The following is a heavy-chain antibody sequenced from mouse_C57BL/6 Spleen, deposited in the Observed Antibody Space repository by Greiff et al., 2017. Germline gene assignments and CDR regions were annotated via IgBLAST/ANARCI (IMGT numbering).Heavy chain of an antibody. Sequence: EVQGVESGPELVKPGASVKIPCKASGYTFTDYNMDWVKQSHGKSLEWIGDINPNNGGTIYNQKFKGKATLTVDKSSSPAYMELRSLTSEDTAVYYCARSGGSSYGGLAYWGQGTLVTVSA. CDR1: GYTFTDYN. CDR2: INPNNGGT. CDR3: ARSGGSSYGGLAY. V-gene: IGHV1-18*01. D-gene: IGHD1-1*01. J-gene: IGHJ3*01.